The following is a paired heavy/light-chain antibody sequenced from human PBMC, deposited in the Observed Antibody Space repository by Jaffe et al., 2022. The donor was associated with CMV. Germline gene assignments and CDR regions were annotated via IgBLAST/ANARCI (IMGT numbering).Heavy chain of an antibody. D-gene: IGHD6-13*01. Sequence: EVQLVESGGGLVQPGGSLRLSCAASGFTFSDHYMDWVRQAPGKGLEWVGRGRNKATGYTTEYGASVKGRFIISRDDSKNSVYLQMDSLKTEDTAVYYCARTTAGTAYDAFGDWGQGTEVTVSS. CDR2: GRNKATGYTT. CDR3: ARTTAGTAYDAFGD. V-gene: IGHV3-72*01. J-gene: IGHJ3*01. CDR1: GFTFSDHY.
Light chain of an antibody. J-gene: IGKJ1*01. CDR1: QGIRDS. CDR3: LQHSSYPLT. CDR2: AAS. Sequence: DIQMTQSPSAMSASVGDTVTITCRASQGIRDSLAWFQQQPGKAPKRLIYAASSLQGGVPSRFSGGGSGTEFTLTISSLQPEDFATYYCLQHSSYPLTFGQGTKVEIK. V-gene: IGKV1-17*03.